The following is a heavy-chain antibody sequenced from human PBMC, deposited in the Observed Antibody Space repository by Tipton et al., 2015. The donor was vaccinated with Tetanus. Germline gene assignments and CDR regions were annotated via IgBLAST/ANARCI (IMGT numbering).Heavy chain of an antibody. D-gene: IGHD3-3*01. CDR1: GGSIRGGTFY. CDR3: ARHQSGYFTPFDY. Sequence: GLVKPSETLSLTCTVSGGSIRGGTFYWGWIRQPPGKGLEWIGRIYESGDTYYIPSLKSRVTISVDTSKNQFSLNLNSMAAADTGVYYCARHQSGYFTPFDYWGQGNLVTVSS. CDR2: IYESGDT. J-gene: IGHJ4*02. V-gene: IGHV4-39*01.